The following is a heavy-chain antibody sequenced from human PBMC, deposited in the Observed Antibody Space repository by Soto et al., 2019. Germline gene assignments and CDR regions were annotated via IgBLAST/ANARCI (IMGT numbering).Heavy chain of an antibody. D-gene: IGHD3-9*01. CDR2: INAGNGNT. Sequence: ASVKVSCKASGYTFTSYAMHWVRQAPGQRLEWMGWINAGNGNTKYSQKFQGRVTITRDKSASTAYMELSSLRSEDTAVYYCARDTYYDILTGPPTDYYYMDVWGKGTTVTVSS. CDR1: GYTFTSYA. V-gene: IGHV1-3*01. CDR3: ARDTYYDILTGPPTDYYYMDV. J-gene: IGHJ6*03.